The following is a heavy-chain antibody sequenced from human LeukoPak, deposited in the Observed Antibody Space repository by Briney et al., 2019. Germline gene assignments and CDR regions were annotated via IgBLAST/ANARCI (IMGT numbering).Heavy chain of an antibody. J-gene: IGHJ6*03. V-gene: IGHV1-18*01. Sequence: ASVKVSCKASGYTFTSYDINWVRQATGQGLEWMGWMNPNSGNTNYAQKLQGRVTMTTDTSTSTAYMELRSLRSDDTAVYYCARLQSSSSSRRPGYYSYYMDVWGKGTTVTVSS. CDR3: ARLQSSSSSRRPGYYSYYMDV. D-gene: IGHD6-6*01. CDR1: GYTFTSYD. CDR2: MNPNSGNT.